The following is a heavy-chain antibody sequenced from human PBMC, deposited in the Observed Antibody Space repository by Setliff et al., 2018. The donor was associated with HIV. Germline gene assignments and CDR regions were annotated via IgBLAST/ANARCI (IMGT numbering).Heavy chain of an antibody. V-gene: IGHV7-4-1*02. CDR1: GHSFTTYP. Sequence: ASVKVSCKASGHSFTTYPMNWVRQAPGQGLEWMGWINTNTGNPTYAQGFTGRFVFSLDTSVSTAYLQISSLKAEDTAVYYCARDLGSSILDYWGQGTLVTVSS. CDR2: INTNTGNP. J-gene: IGHJ4*02. CDR3: ARDLGSSILDY. D-gene: IGHD3-10*01.